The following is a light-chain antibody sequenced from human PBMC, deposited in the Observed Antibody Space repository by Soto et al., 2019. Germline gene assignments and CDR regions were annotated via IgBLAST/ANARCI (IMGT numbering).Light chain of an antibody. Sequence: EIVMTQSPATLSVSPGERATLSCRASQSVNSNLAWYQQKPGQAPRLLIYGAATRATGIPASFSGSGSGTEFTLTNDSLQAEDFVVYYCQQYKNWPLTFGGGTKVEIK. V-gene: IGKV3D-15*01. CDR2: GAA. CDR3: QQYKNWPLT. J-gene: IGKJ4*02. CDR1: QSVNSN.